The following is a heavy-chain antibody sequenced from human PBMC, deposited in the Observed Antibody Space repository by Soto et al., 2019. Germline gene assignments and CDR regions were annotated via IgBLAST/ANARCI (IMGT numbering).Heavy chain of an antibody. CDR2: IWYDGSNK. CDR3: ARGGSYGDYELDY. D-gene: IGHD4-17*01. CDR1: GFTFSSYG. Sequence: QVQLVESGGGVVQPGRSLRLSCAASGFTFSSYGMHWVRQAPGKGLEWVAVIWYDGSNKYYADSVKGRFTISRDNSKNTLYLQMNSLRAEDTAVYYCARGGSYGDYELDYWGQGTLVTVSS. J-gene: IGHJ4*02. V-gene: IGHV3-33*01.